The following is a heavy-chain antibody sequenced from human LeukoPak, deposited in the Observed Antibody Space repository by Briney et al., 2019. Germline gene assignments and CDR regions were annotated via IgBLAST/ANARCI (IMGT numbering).Heavy chain of an antibody. Sequence: GGSLRLSCAASGFTFSSYWMSWVRQAPGKGLEWVANIKQDGSGKYYVDSVKGRFTISRDNAKNSLYLQMNSLRAEDTAVYYCARADRLYPPPIDYWGQGTLVTVSS. V-gene: IGHV3-7*01. CDR3: ARADRLYPPPIDY. CDR2: IKQDGSGK. J-gene: IGHJ4*02. D-gene: IGHD2-8*01. CDR1: GFTFSSYW.